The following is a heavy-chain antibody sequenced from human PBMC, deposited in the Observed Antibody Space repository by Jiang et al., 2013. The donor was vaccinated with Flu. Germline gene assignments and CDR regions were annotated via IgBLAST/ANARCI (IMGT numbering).Heavy chain of an antibody. CDR2: IYYSGST. D-gene: IGHD6-6*01. CDR3: ARTSPGSSSDGRYYYYGMDV. J-gene: IGHJ6*02. V-gene: IGHV4-59*01. Sequence: KPSETLSLTCTVSGAPSVVTTGAGSGSPGKGLEWIGYIYYSGSTNYNPSLKSRVTISVDTSKNQFSLKLSSVTAADTAVYYCARTSPGSSSDGRYYYYGMDVWGQGTTVAVSS. CDR1: GAPSVVTT.